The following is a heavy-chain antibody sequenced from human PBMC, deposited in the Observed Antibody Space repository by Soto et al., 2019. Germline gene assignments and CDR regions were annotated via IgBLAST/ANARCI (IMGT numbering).Heavy chain of an antibody. CDR1: GFTFDDHA. CDR2: ISWNSGTI. CDR3: AKDITSTGCYFGLDL. Sequence: GGSLRLSCAASGFTFDDHAMHWVRQGPGKGLEWVSGISWNSGTIVYADSAKGRFTISRDNTKNSLYLQMDSLRREDTALYYCAKDITSTGCYFGLDLWGQGTTVPVSS. J-gene: IGHJ6*02. D-gene: IGHD6-19*01. V-gene: IGHV3-9*01.